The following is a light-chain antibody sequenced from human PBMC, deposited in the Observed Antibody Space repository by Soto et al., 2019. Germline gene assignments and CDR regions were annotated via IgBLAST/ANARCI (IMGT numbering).Light chain of an antibody. J-gene: IGKJ3*01. CDR2: DAS. CDR1: QSVSSY. Sequence: EILLTQSPATLSLSPGERATLSCRASQSVSSYLAWYQQKPGQAPRLLIYDASNRATGIPARFSGSGSGTDFTLTISSLEPEDFAVYYCQQRSNWPGGLTFGPGTKVDIK. V-gene: IGKV3-11*01. CDR3: QQRSNWPGGLT.